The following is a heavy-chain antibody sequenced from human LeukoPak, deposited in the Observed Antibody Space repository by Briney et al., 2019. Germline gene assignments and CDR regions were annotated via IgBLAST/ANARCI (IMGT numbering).Heavy chain of an antibody. J-gene: IGHJ4*02. CDR1: GYTFTGYY. CDR3: ATEKSYCREFDY. D-gene: IGHD3-10*01. V-gene: IGHV1-2*02. CDR2: INPNSGGT. Sequence: ASVKVSCKASGYTFTGYYMHWVRQDPGQGLEWIGWINPNSGGTNYAQKFQGRVTITADESTSTAYMELSSLRSEDTAVYYCATEKSYCREFDYWGQGTLVTVSS.